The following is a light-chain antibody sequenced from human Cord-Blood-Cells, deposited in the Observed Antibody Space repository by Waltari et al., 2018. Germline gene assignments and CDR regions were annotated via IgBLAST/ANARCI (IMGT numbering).Light chain of an antibody. V-gene: IGLV3-1*01. CDR1: KLGDQY. CDR2: QES. J-gene: IGLJ2*01. Sequence: SYELTQPPSVSVSPGQTASITCSGDKLGDQYACWYQQKPGQSPVLVIYQESKRPSGIPERFSGSNSGNTATLTISGTQAMDEADYYCQAWDSSTAVVFGGGTKLTVL. CDR3: QAWDSSTAVV.